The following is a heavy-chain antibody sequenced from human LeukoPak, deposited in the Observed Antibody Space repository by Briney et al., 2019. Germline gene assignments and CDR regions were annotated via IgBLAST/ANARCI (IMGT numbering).Heavy chain of an antibody. CDR1: GYIFTGYG. V-gene: IGHV1-18*01. J-gene: IGHJ6*02. Sequence: ASVKVSCKASGYIFTGYGFIWVRQAPGQGLEWMGWISTYNGNTNYAQKLQGRVTMTTDTSTSTAYMELRSLRSDDTAVYYCARAYSNSSGPRDPYYYYGMDVWGQGTTVTVSS. CDR3: ARAYSNSSGPRDPYYYYGMDV. CDR2: ISTYNGNT. D-gene: IGHD6-19*01.